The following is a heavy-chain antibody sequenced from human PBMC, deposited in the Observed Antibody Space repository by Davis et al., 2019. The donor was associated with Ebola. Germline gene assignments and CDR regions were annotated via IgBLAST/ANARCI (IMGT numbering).Heavy chain of an antibody. CDR2: IYYSGST. Sequence: PSETLSLTCTVSGGSISSHYWSWIRQPPGKGLEWIGYIYYSGSTNYNPSLKSRVTISVDTSKNQFSLKLSSVTAADTAVYYCARDRPTIGGYCSGGSCYRPYYYGMDVWGKGTTVTVSS. CDR3: ARDRPTIGGYCSGGSCYRPYYYGMDV. V-gene: IGHV4-59*11. CDR1: GGSISSHY. D-gene: IGHD2-15*01. J-gene: IGHJ6*04.